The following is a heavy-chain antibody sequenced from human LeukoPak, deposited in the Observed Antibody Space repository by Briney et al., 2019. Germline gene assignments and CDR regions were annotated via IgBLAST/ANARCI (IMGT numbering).Heavy chain of an antibody. CDR1: GFTFSPYE. J-gene: IGHJ4*02. CDR2: ISSSDSPK. D-gene: IGHD5-18*01. CDR3: ARARGYSLDY. V-gene: IGHV3-48*03. Sequence: GGSLRLSCAASGFTFSPYEMNWVRQAPGKGLEWVSYISSSDSPKYYADSVKGRFIVSRDNAKNSLYLQMNSLRAEDTAVYYCARARGYSLDYWGQGTLVTVSS.